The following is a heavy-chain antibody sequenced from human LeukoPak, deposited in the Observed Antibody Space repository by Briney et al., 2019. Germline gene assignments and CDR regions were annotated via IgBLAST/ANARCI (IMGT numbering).Heavy chain of an antibody. Sequence: ASETLSLTCTVSGGSISNYYWSWIRQPPGKGLEYIGYIYYSGITNYNPSLKSRVTISVDTSKNQFSLKLSSVTAADTAVYYCARVEEGYGSGRRENYYYYYMDVWGKGTTVTISS. CDR3: ARVEEGYGSGRRENYYYYYMDV. J-gene: IGHJ6*03. CDR2: IYYSGIT. V-gene: IGHV4-59*01. CDR1: GGSISNYY. D-gene: IGHD3-10*01.